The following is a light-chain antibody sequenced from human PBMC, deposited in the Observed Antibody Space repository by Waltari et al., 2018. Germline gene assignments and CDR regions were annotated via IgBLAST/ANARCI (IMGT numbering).Light chain of an antibody. V-gene: IGLV6-57*03. CDR1: SGSIARNY. CDR3: QSYDSSNLNV. CDR2: EDN. J-gene: IGLJ6*01. Sequence: NFMLTQPHSVSESPGKTVTISCTRSSGSIARNYAQWYQQRPGSAPTTVIYEDNQRPSGVPDRFSGSIDSSSNSASLTISGLKTEDEADYYCQSYDSSNLNVFGSGTKVTVL.